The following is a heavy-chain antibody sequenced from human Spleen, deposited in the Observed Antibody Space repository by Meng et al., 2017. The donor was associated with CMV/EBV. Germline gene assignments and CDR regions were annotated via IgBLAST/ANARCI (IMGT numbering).Heavy chain of an antibody. CDR3: ARLHPYGDNFHGWFDP. CDR1: GYTFTGYQ. Sequence: ASVKVSCKASGYTFTGYQIHWVRQAPGQGLEWMGWLSTYNGITNSARKLQGRLTMTTDTSTNTAYMELRNLRSDDTAMYYCARLHPYGDNFHGWFDPWGQGTLVTVSS. D-gene: IGHD4-17*01. V-gene: IGHV1-18*04. CDR2: LSTYNGIT. J-gene: IGHJ5*02.